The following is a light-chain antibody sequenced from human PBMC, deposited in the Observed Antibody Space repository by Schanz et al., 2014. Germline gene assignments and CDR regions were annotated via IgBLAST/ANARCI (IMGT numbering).Light chain of an antibody. J-gene: IGLJ2*01. CDR3: CSYVSSSAVL. CDR1: SSDVGSYSL. Sequence: QSALTQPASVSGSPGQSITISCTGTSSDVGSYSLVSWYQQHPGNAPKFVIYEVGKRPSGVSSRFSGSKSGNTASLTISGLQAEDEADYYCCSYVSSSAVLFGGGTKLTVL. V-gene: IGLV2-23*02. CDR2: EVG.